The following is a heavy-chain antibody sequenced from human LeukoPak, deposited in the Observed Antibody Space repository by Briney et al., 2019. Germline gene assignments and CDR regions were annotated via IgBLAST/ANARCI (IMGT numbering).Heavy chain of an antibody. D-gene: IGHD5-12*01. CDR3: ATSGGHGWNYYFDN. J-gene: IGHJ4*02. V-gene: IGHV3-21*01. CDR2: ISTSSSYI. Sequence: GGSLRLSCAASGFTFSSYSMNWVRQAPGKGLEWVSCISTSSSYIYYADSVKGRFTISRDNAKNSLYLQMNSLRAEDTAVYYCATSGGHGWNYYFDNWGQGTLVTVSS. CDR1: GFTFSSYS.